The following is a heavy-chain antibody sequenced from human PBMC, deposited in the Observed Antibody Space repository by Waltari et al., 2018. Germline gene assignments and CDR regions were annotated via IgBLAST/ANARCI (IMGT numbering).Heavy chain of an antibody. CDR3: ARVMAHFDWLFHDSFDI. J-gene: IGHJ3*02. Sequence: EVHLVESGGCLVKPGGSLRLPCADSGFTFSSYSFNWVRQAPGKGLAWVSSISGSSSNIFYADSVKGRFTISRDNAKNSLYLQMNSLTADDTAVYYCARVMAHFDWLFHDSFDIWGQVTMVTVSS. D-gene: IGHD3-9*01. V-gene: IGHV3-21*01. CDR1: GFTFSSYS. CDR2: ISGSSSNI.